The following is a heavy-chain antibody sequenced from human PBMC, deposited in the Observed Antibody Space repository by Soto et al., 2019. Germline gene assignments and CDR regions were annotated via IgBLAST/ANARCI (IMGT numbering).Heavy chain of an antibody. Sequence: PSETLSLTCAVSGGSISSSNWWSWVRQPPGKGLEWIGEIYHSGSTNYNPSLKSRVTISVDKSKNQFSLKLSSVTAADTAVYYCARVYCTNGVCSRFDPWGQGTLVTVSS. J-gene: IGHJ5*02. CDR1: GGSISSSNW. CDR3: ARVYCTNGVCSRFDP. D-gene: IGHD2-8*01. CDR2: IYHSGST. V-gene: IGHV4-4*02.